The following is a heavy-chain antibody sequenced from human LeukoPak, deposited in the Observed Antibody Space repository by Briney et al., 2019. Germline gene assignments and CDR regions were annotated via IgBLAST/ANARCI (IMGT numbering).Heavy chain of an antibody. V-gene: IGHV3-30*04. CDR2: ISYDGSNK. Sequence: PGGSLRLSCAASGFTFSSYAMHWVRQAPGKGLEWVAVISYDGSNKYYADSVKGRFTISGDNSKNTLYLQMNSLRAEDTAVYYCARDRVVVGWFDPWGQGTLVTVSS. J-gene: IGHJ5*02. CDR3: ARDRVVVGWFDP. D-gene: IGHD2-2*01. CDR1: GFTFSSYA.